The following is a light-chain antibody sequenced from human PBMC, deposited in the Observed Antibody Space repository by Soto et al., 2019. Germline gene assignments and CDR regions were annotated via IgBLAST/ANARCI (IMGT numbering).Light chain of an antibody. CDR3: MQATHWPYT. CDR1: QGLGNTY. CDR2: KVS. Sequence: DVVMTQSPLSLPVTLGQPASISCRSSQGLGNTYLNWFHQRPGQSPRRLIYKVSNRDSGVPDRFTGSGSGTDFTLKISRVEGEDFGLYFCMQATHWPYTFGQGTKLEI. V-gene: IGKV2-30*01. J-gene: IGKJ2*01.